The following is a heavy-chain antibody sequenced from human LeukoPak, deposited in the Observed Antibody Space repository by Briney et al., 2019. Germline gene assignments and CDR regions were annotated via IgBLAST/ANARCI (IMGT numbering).Heavy chain of an antibody. CDR3: AKVRTFGGVIVK. Sequence: HPGGSLRLSCAASGFTFSSYAVSWVRQAPGKGLEWVSAISGSGGSTYYADSVKGRFTISRDNSKNTLYLQMNSLRAEDTAVYYCAKVRTFGGVIVKWGQGTLVTVSS. D-gene: IGHD3-16*02. J-gene: IGHJ4*02. CDR2: ISGSGGST. V-gene: IGHV3-23*01. CDR1: GFTFSSYA.